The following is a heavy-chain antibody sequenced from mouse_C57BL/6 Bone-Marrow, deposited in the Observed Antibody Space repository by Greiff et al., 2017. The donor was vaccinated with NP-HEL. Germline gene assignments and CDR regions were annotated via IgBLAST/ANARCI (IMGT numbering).Heavy chain of an antibody. V-gene: IGHV1-15*01. CDR1: GYTFTDYE. CDR3: TRWGTGPWFAD. CDR2: IDPETGGT. J-gene: IGHJ3*01. Sequence: QVQLKESGAELVRPGASVTLSCKASGYTFTDYEMHWVKQTPVHGLEWIGAIDPETGGTAYNQKFKGKAILTADKSSSTAYMELRSLTSEDSAVYYCTRWGTGPWFADWGQGTPVTVSA. D-gene: IGHD3-3*01.